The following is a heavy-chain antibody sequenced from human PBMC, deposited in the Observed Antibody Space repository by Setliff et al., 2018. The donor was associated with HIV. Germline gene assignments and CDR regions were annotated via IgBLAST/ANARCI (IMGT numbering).Heavy chain of an antibody. CDR2: INSYNGNA. CDR1: GYTFTTYG. V-gene: IGHV1-8*03. D-gene: IGHD2-2*02. CDR3: ARSRYQLLYDMDV. Sequence: ASVKVSCKASGYTFTTYGVNWVRQAPGQGLEWMGWINSYNGNAKFAQRFQGRVTLTRNTSISTAYMELSSLTSEDTAVYFCARSRYQLLYDMDVWGKGTTVTVSS. J-gene: IGHJ6*03.